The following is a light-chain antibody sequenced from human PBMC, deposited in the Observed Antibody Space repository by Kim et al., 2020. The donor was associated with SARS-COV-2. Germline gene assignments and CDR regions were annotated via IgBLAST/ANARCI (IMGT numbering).Light chain of an antibody. CDR1: QDINSF. Sequence: DIQMTQSPASLSASVGDRVTITCQASQDINSFINWYQQTPGKAPKLLMYDASNLETGVPSRFSGSGSGTHFTFTISSLQPEDIATYYCQQHDNLPITFGQETRLEIK. V-gene: IGKV1-33*01. CDR3: QQHDNLPIT. J-gene: IGKJ5*01. CDR2: DAS.